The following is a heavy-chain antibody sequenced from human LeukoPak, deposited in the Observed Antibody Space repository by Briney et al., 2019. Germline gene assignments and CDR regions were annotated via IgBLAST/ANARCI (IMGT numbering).Heavy chain of an antibody. J-gene: IGHJ1*01. Sequence: SETLSLTCTVSGGSISSGDYYWSWIRQPPGKGLEWIGYIYYSGSTYYNPSLKSRVTISVDTSKNQFSLKLSSVTAADTAVYYCARVLSEYYYDSSGYYYDNRYFQHWGQGTLVTVCS. D-gene: IGHD3-22*01. V-gene: IGHV4-30-4*01. CDR3: ARVLSEYYYDSSGYYYDNRYFQH. CDR1: GGSISSGDYY. CDR2: IYYSGST.